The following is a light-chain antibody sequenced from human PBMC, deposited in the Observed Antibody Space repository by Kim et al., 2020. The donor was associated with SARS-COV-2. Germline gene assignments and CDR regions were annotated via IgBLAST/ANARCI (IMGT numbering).Light chain of an antibody. CDR3: GTWDSSLSAGV. CDR1: NSNIGNNY. CDR2: DNN. V-gene: IGLV1-51*01. Sequence: QSVLTQPPSVSAAPRQKVTISCSGSNSNIGNNYVSWYQQFPGTAPKLLIYDNNKRPSGIPDRFSGSKSGTSATLGITGLQTGDEADYYCGTWDSSLSAGVFGGRTQLTVL. J-gene: IGLJ3*02.